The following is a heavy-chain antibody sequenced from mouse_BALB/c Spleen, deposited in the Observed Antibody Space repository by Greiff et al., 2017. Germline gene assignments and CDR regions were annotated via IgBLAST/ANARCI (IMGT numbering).Heavy chain of an antibody. CDR1: GFTFSSYG. V-gene: IGHV5-6-3*01. J-gene: IGHJ3*01. CDR2: INSNGGST. CDR3: TSCGWFAY. Sequence: EVQLVESGGGLVQPGGSLKLSCAASGFTFSSYGMSWVRQTPDKRLELVATINSNGGSTYYPDSVKGRFTISRDNAKNTLYLQMSSLKSEDTAMYYCTSCGWFAYWGQGTLVTVSA.